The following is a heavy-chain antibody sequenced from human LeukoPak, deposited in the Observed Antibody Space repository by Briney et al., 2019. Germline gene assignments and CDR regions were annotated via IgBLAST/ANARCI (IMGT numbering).Heavy chain of an antibody. J-gene: IGHJ4*02. Sequence: PGGSLRLSCAASGFTFSNHAMNWVRQAPGKGLEWVSGISGSGGSSSYADSVKGRFTIPRDNSKHTMHLQMNSLRAEDTAVYYCAKVGLEWQWLTHFDYWGQGTLVTVSS. D-gene: IGHD6-19*01. CDR3: AKVGLEWQWLTHFDY. CDR1: GFTFSNHA. V-gene: IGHV3-23*01. CDR2: ISGSGGSS.